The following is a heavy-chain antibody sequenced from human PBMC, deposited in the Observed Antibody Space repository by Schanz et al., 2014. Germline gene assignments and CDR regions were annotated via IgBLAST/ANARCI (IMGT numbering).Heavy chain of an antibody. J-gene: IGHJ6*02. Sequence: EVQLVESGGGLVQPGGSLRLSCAASGFTFSTYWMSWVRQAPGKGLEWVANIKQDESERSYVDSVKGRFTISRDNAKNSLYLQMNSLRAEDTALYYCAKDRQTTVNRVGYYYGMDVWGQGTTVTVSS. CDR2: IKQDESER. CDR1: GFTFSTYW. CDR3: AKDRQTTVNRVGYYYGMDV. D-gene: IGHD4-4*01. V-gene: IGHV3-7*03.